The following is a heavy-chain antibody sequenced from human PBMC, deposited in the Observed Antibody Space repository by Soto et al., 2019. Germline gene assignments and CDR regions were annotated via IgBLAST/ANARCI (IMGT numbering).Heavy chain of an antibody. V-gene: IGHV4-39*01. CDR1: GGSISSSSYY. Sequence: QLQLQESGPGLVKPSETLSLTCTVSGGSISSSSYYWGWIRQPPGKGLEWIGTFYYSGSTYYNPSLKRRVTIXVXTXXNQFSLKLSSVTAADTAVYYFARQSGYSYGEFFDYWGQGTLVTVSS. D-gene: IGHD5-18*01. CDR3: ARQSGYSYGEFFDY. J-gene: IGHJ4*02. CDR2: FYYSGST.